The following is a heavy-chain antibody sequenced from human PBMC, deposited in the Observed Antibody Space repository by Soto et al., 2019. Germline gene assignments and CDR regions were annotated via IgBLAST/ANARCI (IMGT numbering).Heavy chain of an antibody. J-gene: IGHJ6*03. CDR2: IIPILGIA. CDR1: GGTFSSYT. Sequence: QVQLVQSGAEVKKPGSSVKVSCKASGGTFSSYTISWVRQAPGQGLEWMGRIIPILGIANYAQKFQGRVTITADKSTSTAYMELSSLRSEDTAVYYYASTVTTFYYYYYMDVWGKGTTVTVSS. D-gene: IGHD4-4*01. CDR3: ASTVTTFYYYYYMDV. V-gene: IGHV1-69*02.